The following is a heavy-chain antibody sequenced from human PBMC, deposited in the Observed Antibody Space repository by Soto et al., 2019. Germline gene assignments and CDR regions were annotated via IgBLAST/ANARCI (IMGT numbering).Heavy chain of an antibody. CDR3: AKDLSISSSSSYGMDV. CDR2: ISYGGRNE. CDR1: GFTFSSYG. J-gene: IGHJ6*02. D-gene: IGHD6-13*01. V-gene: IGHV3-30*18. Sequence: QVQLVESGGGVVQPGRSLRLTCAASGFTFSSYGMHWVRQAPGKGLEWVAVISYGGRNEYYADSVKGRFTISRDNSKNTLYLQMNSLRAEDTAVYYCAKDLSISSSSSYGMDVWGQGTTVTVS.